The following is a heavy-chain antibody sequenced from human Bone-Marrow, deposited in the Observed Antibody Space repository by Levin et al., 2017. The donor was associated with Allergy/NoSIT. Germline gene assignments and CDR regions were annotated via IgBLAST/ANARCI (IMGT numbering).Heavy chain of an antibody. CDR2: ISTSTGNP. CDR3: ARGLTTIDF. CDR1: GYTFTSSN. D-gene: IGHD4-17*01. V-gene: IGHV7-4-1*02. J-gene: IGHJ4*02. Sequence: ASVKVSCQTSGYTFTSSNMNWVRRAPGQGLEWMGWISTSTGNPTYAQGFTGRFVFSLETSVSTAYLQISGLKAEDTAVYYCARGLTTIDFWGQGTLVTVSS.